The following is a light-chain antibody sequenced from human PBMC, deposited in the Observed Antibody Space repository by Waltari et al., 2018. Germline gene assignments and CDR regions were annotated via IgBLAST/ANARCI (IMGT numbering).Light chain of an antibody. J-gene: IGLJ2*01. Sequence: QSVLTQPPSASGTPGQRVPISCSGSSSTIGSNSVTWYQQLPGTAPKLLIYSKNQRPSGVPDRFSGSKSGTSASLAISGLQSEDEADFYCAAWDDSLNGVLFGGGTKLTVL. V-gene: IGLV1-44*01. CDR3: AAWDDSLNGVL. CDR1: SSTIGSNS. CDR2: SKN.